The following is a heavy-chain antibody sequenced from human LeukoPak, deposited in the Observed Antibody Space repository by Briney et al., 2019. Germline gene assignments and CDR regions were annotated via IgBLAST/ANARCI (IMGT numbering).Heavy chain of an antibody. D-gene: IGHD4-23*01. CDR2: IWYDGSKQ. CDR3: ARGYGGNSRGLDY. V-gene: IGHV3-33*01. Sequence: GRSLRLSCAASGFTFSSYGMHWVRQAPGKGLEWVAVIWYDGSKQYYADSVKGRFTISRDNSKNTLYLQMNSLRAEDTAVYYCARGYGGNSRGLDYWGQGTPVTVSS. CDR1: GFTFSSYG. J-gene: IGHJ4*02.